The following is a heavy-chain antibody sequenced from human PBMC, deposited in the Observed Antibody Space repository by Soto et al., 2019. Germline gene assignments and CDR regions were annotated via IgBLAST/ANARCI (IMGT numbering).Heavy chain of an antibody. V-gene: IGHV3-23*01. CDR1: GFSFSSYA. Sequence: GWSLRLSCAASGFSFSSYAMTWVRQAPGKGLEWVSAISGSNSGTYYADSVKGRFIISRDNSKNRLSLQMNSLRAEDTAVYYCARDCSSTSCYNWGQGTLVTVSS. CDR3: ARDCSSTSCYN. CDR2: ISGSNSGT. D-gene: IGHD2-2*02. J-gene: IGHJ4*02.